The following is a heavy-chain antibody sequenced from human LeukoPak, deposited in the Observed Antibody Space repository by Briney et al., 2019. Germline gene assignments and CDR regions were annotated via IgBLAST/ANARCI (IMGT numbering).Heavy chain of an antibody. Sequence: PGGSLRLSCTASGFTFSAYAMMWVRQAPGKGLEWVSSISGSGSYIHYADSMKGRFTISRDNAKKSVYLHMSRLRAEDTAVYYCARGLGSGDYVANAFDFWGRGTTVSVS. D-gene: IGHD4-17*01. J-gene: IGHJ3*01. V-gene: IGHV3-21*01. CDR2: ISGSGSYI. CDR3: ARGLGSGDYVANAFDF. CDR1: GFTFSAYA.